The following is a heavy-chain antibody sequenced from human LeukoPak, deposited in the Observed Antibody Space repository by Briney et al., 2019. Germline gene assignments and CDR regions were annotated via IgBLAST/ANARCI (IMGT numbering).Heavy chain of an antibody. J-gene: IGHJ4*01. CDR3: ARDPSVVATAGGDY. V-gene: IGHV4-4*07. Sequence: PSETLSLTCTVSGGSISSYYWSWIRQPAGKGLEWIGRIYTSGSTNCNPSLKSRVTMSVDTSKNQFSLKLSSVTAADTAVYYCARDPSVVATAGGDYWGHGTLVTVSS. CDR1: GGSISSYY. CDR2: IYTSGST. D-gene: IGHD5-12*01.